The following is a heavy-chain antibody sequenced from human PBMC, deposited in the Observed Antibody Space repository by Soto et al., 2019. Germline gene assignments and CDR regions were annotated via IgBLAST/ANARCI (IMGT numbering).Heavy chain of an antibody. D-gene: IGHD2-15*01. CDR1: GFSFSNAW. CDR2: IKRKIDGEAT. V-gene: IGHV3-15*07. J-gene: IGHJ6*02. Sequence: EVQLVESGGGLVKPGGSLRLSCAASGFSFSNAWMNWVRQAPGKGLEWVGRIKRKIDGEATDYAAPVKGRFTVLRDDSKSALYLQINSLIGDDTAVYYCTTGSVEGVWGQGTTVTVS. CDR3: TTGSVEGV.